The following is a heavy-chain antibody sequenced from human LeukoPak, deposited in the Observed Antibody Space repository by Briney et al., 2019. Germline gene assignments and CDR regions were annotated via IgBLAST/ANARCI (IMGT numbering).Heavy chain of an antibody. CDR2: ISSSGSTI. Sequence: GGSLRLSCAASGFTFSDYYMSWIRQAPGKGLEWVSYISSSGSTIYYADSVKGRFTISRDNAKNSLYLQMNSLRAEDTAVYYCAREGTAYYYDSSGYHDSSGYHDYWGQGTLVTVSS. V-gene: IGHV3-11*01. D-gene: IGHD3-22*01. CDR3: AREGTAYYYDSSGYHDSSGYHDY. J-gene: IGHJ4*02. CDR1: GFTFSDYY.